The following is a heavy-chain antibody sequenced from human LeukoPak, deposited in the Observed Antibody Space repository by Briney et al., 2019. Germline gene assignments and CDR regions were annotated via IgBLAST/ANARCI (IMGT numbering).Heavy chain of an antibody. V-gene: IGHV4-39*01. CDR1: GGSISSSSCY. CDR2: IYYSGST. Sequence: PSETLSLTCTVSGGSISSSSCYWGWIRQPPGKGLEWIGSIYYSGSTYYNPSLKSRVTISVDTSKNQFSLKLSSVTAADTAVYYCASIYYYGSGSYSPLQHWGQGTLVTVSS. CDR3: ASIYYYGSGSYSPLQH. J-gene: IGHJ1*01. D-gene: IGHD3-10*01.